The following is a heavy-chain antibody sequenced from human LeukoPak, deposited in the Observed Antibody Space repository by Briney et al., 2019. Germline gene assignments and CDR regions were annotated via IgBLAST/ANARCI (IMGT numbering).Heavy chain of an antibody. D-gene: IGHD6-13*01. CDR2: ISAYNGNT. Sequence: GATVKVSCKAPGYTFTSYGISWAPQAPGQGLEWMGWISAYNGNTNYAQKLQGRVTMTTDTSTSTAYMELRSLRSDDTAVYYCARGARFIAAARGDYWGQGTLVTVSS. V-gene: IGHV1-18*04. CDR3: ARGARFIAAARGDY. J-gene: IGHJ4*02. CDR1: GYTFTSYG.